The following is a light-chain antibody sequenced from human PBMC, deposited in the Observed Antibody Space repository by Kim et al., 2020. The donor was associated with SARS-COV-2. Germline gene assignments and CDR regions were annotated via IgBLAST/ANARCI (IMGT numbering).Light chain of an antibody. Sequence: RSTIHCKSSQSVLYSSNNESYLAWYQQKPGQPPKLLIYGASTRESGVPDRFSASGSGTDFTLTISSLQAEDVAVYSCQQYYSSWTFGQGTKVDIK. J-gene: IGKJ1*01. V-gene: IGKV4-1*01. CDR3: QQYYSSWT. CDR1: QSVLYSSNNESY. CDR2: GAS.